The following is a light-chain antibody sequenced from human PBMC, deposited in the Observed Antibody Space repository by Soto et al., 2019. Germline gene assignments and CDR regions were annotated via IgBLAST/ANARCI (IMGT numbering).Light chain of an antibody. CDR2: AAY. V-gene: IGKV1-17*01. Sequence: DIQMTQSPSSLSASVGDRVTITCRASQGIRNDLTWYQQKVGKAPKRLISAAYSLQSGVPSRFSGSGSETEITLTISSLQPEDLATYYCLQHNSDPFTFGGGTKVEIE. CDR3: LQHNSDPFT. CDR1: QGIRND. J-gene: IGKJ4*01.